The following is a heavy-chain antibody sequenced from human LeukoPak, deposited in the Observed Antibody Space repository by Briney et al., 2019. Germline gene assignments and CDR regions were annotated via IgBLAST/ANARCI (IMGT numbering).Heavy chain of an antibody. CDR3: ARGWDSGSYYDY. Sequence: VASVKVSCKASGYTFTSYYMHWVRQAPGQGPEWMGWINPNSGGTNYAQKFQGRVTMTRDTSTSTAYMELSRLRFDDTAVYYCARGWDSGSYYDYWGQGTLVTVSS. CDR2: INPNSGGT. D-gene: IGHD1-26*01. J-gene: IGHJ4*02. V-gene: IGHV1-2*02. CDR1: GYTFTSYY.